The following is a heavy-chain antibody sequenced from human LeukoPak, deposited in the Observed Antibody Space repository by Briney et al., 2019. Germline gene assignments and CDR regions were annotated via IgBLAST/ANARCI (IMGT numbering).Heavy chain of an antibody. CDR1: GGSISSYY. V-gene: IGHV4-4*07. CDR2: IYTSGST. D-gene: IGHD4-17*01. J-gene: IGHJ3*02. Sequence: SETLSLTCTVSGGSISSYYWSWIRQPAGKGLEWIGRIYTSGSTNYNPSLKSRVTMSVDTPKNQFSLKLSSVTAADTAVYYCARDWATVTTVGAFDIWGQGTMVTVSS. CDR3: ARDWATVTTVGAFDI.